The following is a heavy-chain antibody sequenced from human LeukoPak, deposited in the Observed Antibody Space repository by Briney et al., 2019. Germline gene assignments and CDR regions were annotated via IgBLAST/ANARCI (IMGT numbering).Heavy chain of an antibody. J-gene: IGHJ3*02. CDR3: AKHLTTRCYNSAYDAFDM. CDR2: ISWNSGII. V-gene: IGHV3-9*01. Sequence: GGSLRLSCAASGVTFDDYAMHWVRHAPGKGLELVSGISWNSGIIGYADSVKGRFTISKDNANNSLYLQMNSLRAEDTAFYYCAKHLTTRCYNSAYDAFDMWGQGTMVTVSS. CDR1: GVTFDDYA. D-gene: IGHD5-24*01.